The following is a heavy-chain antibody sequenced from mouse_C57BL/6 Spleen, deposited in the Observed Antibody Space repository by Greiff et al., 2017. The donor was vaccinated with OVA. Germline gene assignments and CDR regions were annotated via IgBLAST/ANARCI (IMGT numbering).Heavy chain of an antibody. J-gene: IGHJ4*01. Sequence: EVQLQESGPGLVKPSQSLSLTCSVTGYSITSGYYWNWIRQFPGNKLEWMGYISYDGSNNYNPSLKNRISITRDTSKNQFFLKLNSVTTEDTATYYCARDDSLAMDYWGQGTSVTVSS. V-gene: IGHV3-6*01. CDR3: ARDDSLAMDY. CDR1: GYSITSGYY. CDR2: ISYDGSN.